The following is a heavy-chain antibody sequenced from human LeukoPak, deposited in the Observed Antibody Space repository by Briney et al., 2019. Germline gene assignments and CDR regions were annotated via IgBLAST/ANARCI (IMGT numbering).Heavy chain of an antibody. Sequence: ASVKVSCKASGYTFTGYYMHWVLQAPGQGLEWMGWINPNSGGTNYAQKFQGRVTMTRDTSISTAYMELSRLRSDDTAVYYCARVLAAAGTPVYWGQGTLVTVSS. D-gene: IGHD6-13*01. CDR2: INPNSGGT. CDR1: GYTFTGYY. CDR3: ARVLAAAGTPVY. J-gene: IGHJ4*02. V-gene: IGHV1-2*02.